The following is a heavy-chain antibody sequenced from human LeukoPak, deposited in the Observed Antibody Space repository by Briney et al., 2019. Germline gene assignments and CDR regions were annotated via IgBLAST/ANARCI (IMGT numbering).Heavy chain of an antibody. V-gene: IGHV4-59*08. CDR2: IYYSGST. J-gene: IGHJ3*02. D-gene: IGHD3-22*01. CDR1: GGSISSYY. CDR3: ARSLSPNYYDSSGRYAFDI. Sequence: MSSETLSLTCTVSGGSISSYYWSWIRQPPGKGLEWIGYIYYSGSTNYNPSLKSRVTISVDTSKNQFSLKLSSVTAADTAVYYCARSLSPNYYDSSGRYAFDIWGQGTMVTVSS.